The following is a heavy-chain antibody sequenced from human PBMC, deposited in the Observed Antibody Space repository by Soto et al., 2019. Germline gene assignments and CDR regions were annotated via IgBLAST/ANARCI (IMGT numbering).Heavy chain of an antibody. CDR3: ARGRNCEFWSDTYTGYYFDY. CDR1: GGSLSDDY. Sequence: PSETLSLPCAPDGGSLSDDYWSWIRQPPGNGLEWIWEINHSGSTNYNPSVKSRITISVDTSKNHFSLKLSSVTAADTAVYYCARGRNCEFWSDTYTGYYFDYWGQGTMVTVSS. J-gene: IGHJ4*01. CDR2: INHSGST. D-gene: IGHD3-3*01. V-gene: IGHV4-34*01.